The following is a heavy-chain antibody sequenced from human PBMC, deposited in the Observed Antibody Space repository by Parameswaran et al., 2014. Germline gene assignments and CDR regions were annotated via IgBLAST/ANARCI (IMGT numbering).Heavy chain of an antibody. Sequence: RWIRQPPGKGLEWVSGLSDSGTTTYYEDSVKGRFTVSRDNSRNTVYLQMDSLRAEDTAVYYCAKADFGFSLSYFDYWGRGTLVTSPQ. V-gene: IGHV3-23*01. CDR3: AKADFGFSLSYFDY. J-gene: IGHJ4*02. CDR2: LSDSGTTT. D-gene: IGHD3-3*01.